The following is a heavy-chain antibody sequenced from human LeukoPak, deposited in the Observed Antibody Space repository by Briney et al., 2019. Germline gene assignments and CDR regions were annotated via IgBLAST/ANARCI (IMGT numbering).Heavy chain of an antibody. V-gene: IGHV4-30-2*01. Sequence: SETLSLTCAVSGGSISSGGYSWSWIRQPPGKGLEWIGYIYHSGSTNYNPSLKSRVTISVDTSKNQFSLKLSSVTAADTAVYYCARDSGFHGYYDSSAGHYFDYWGQGTLVTVSS. CDR1: GGSISSGGYS. J-gene: IGHJ4*02. D-gene: IGHD3-22*01. CDR3: ARDSGFHGYYDSSAGHYFDY. CDR2: IYHSGST.